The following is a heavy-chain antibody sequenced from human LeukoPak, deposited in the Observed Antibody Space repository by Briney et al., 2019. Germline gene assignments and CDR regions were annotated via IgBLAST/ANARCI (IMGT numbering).Heavy chain of an antibody. CDR1: GFTFTCCW. J-gene: IGHJ4*02. CDR2: IKQDGREK. V-gene: IGHV3-7*02. CDR3: ALLAVASDFDY. D-gene: IGHD6-19*01. Sequence: GGSLRLSCAASGFTFTCCWMSWVRQTPGKGLEWVASIKQDGREKFYADSVKGRFTISRDNAKNSLYLQVNSLRAEDTAVYYCALLAVASDFDYWGQGALVTVSS.